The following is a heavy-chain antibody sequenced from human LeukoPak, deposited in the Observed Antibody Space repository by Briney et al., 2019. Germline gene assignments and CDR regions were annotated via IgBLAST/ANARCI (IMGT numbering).Heavy chain of an antibody. CDR3: AGTIVGKWAIDY. Sequence: GGSLRLSCAASGFTFDDYAMHWVRQAPGKGLEWVSLISGDGGSTYYADSVKGRFTISRDNSKNTLYLQMNSLRAEDTAVYYCAGTIVGKWAIDYWGQGTLVTVSS. CDR2: ISGDGGST. V-gene: IGHV3-43*02. CDR1: GFTFDDYA. D-gene: IGHD3-22*01. J-gene: IGHJ4*02.